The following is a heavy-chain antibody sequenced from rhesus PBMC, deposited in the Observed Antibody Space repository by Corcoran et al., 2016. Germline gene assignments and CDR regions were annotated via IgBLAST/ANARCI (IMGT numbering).Heavy chain of an antibody. D-gene: IGHD6-31*01. CDR3: ARDQDSSGWYGSDYFEF. CDR1: GYSISSGYGG. CDR2: ISYSGST. Sequence: QLQLQESGPGLGKPSETLSPTCAVSGYSISSGYGGGWIRPPPGKGLGWLGYISYSGSTSYNPSLKSRVTISRDTAKNQFSLNLSSVTAADTAVYYCARDQDSSGWYGSDYFEFWGQGALVTVSS. J-gene: IGHJ1*01. V-gene: IGHV4-122*02.